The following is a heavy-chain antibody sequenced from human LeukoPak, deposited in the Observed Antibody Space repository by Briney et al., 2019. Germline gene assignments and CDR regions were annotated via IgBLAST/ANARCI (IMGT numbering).Heavy chain of an antibody. CDR1: GFTFSSYA. D-gene: IGHD2-2*01. CDR3: ATEYCSSTSPSCYYYYGMDV. CDR2: ISYDGSNK. J-gene: IGHJ6*02. V-gene: IGHV3-30*07. Sequence: GGSLRLSCAASGFTFSSYAMHWVRQAPGKGLEWVAVISYDGSNKYYADSVKGRFTISRDNAKNSLYLQMNSLRAEDTAVYYCATEYCSSTSPSCYYYYGMDVWGQGTTVTVSS.